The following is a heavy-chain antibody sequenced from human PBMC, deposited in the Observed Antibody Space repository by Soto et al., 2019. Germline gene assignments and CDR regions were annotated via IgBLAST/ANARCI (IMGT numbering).Heavy chain of an antibody. CDR2: IYYSGST. Sequence: SETLSLTCTVSGGSISSYNWSWIRQPPGKGLEWIGYIYYSGSTNYNPSLKSRVTIAVDTSKNQFSLKLSSVTAADTAVYYCASSERRSYFDYWGQGTPVTVSS. V-gene: IGHV4-59*01. J-gene: IGHJ4*02. CDR3: ASSERRSYFDY. CDR1: GGSISSYN.